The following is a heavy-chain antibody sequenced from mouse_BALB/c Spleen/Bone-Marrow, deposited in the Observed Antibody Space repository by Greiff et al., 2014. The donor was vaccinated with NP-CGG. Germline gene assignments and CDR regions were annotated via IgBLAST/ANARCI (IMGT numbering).Heavy chain of an antibody. V-gene: IGHV14-3*02. CDR1: GFNIKDTY. D-gene: IGHD2-14*01. Sequence: VQLKESGAELVKPGASVKLSCTASGFNIKDTYMHWVEQRPEQGLGWIGRIDPANGNTKYDPKFQGKATITADTSSNTAYLQLSSLTSEDTAVYYCARYYRYGYYAMDDWGQGTSVTVSS. J-gene: IGHJ4*01. CDR3: ARYYRYGYYAMDD. CDR2: IDPANGNT.